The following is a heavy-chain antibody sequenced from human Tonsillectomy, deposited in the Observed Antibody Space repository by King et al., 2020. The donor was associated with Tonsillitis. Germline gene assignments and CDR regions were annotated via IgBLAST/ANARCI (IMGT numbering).Heavy chain of an antibody. Sequence: VQLVESGRGVVQPGRSLRLSCAVSGFIFSSCGMHWVRQAPGKGLEWVAVISYDGSNEYYAVYVKGRFTISRDNSQNTLYLHMNSLRAEDTAVYYCARSPMEAVSDTLWFDPWGQGPLLTVSS. CDR1: GFIFSSCG. V-gene: IGHV3-33*05. D-gene: IGHD6-19*01. J-gene: IGHJ5*02. CDR2: ISYDGSNE. CDR3: ARSPMEAVSDTLWFDP.